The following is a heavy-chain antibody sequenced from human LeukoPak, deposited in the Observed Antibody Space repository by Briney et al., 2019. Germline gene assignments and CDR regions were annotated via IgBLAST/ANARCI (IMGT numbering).Heavy chain of an antibody. CDR3: ARGGVRYPPLDAFDI. Sequence: SETLSLTCAVYGGSFNAYYWSWIRQPPGKGLEWIGQINHGGITKFNASLKSRVTISVDTSKNQFSLKLRSVTAADTAVYYCARGGVRYPPLDAFDIWGQGTMVTVSS. J-gene: IGHJ3*02. D-gene: IGHD3-9*01. CDR2: INHGGIT. V-gene: IGHV4-34*01. CDR1: GGSFNAYY.